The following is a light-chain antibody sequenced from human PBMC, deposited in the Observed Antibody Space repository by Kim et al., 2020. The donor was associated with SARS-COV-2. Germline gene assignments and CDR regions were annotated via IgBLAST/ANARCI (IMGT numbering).Light chain of an antibody. V-gene: IGKV3-15*01. CDR1: QSININ. J-gene: IGKJ4*01. CDR2: AAS. Sequence: VLPGERATLSCMASQSININLAWYQQKPGQAPRLLIAAASTRATGIPARFSGSGSGTEFTLTISSLQSEDFAVYYCQQHNNWPLTFGGGTKVDIK. CDR3: QQHNNWPLT.